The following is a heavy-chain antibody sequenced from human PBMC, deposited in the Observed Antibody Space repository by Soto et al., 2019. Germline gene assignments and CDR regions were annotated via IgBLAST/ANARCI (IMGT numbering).Heavy chain of an antibody. CDR3: ARSPYDILTGYYGADFDY. CDR2: ISAYNGNT. CDR1: GYTFTSYG. J-gene: IGHJ4*02. Sequence: QVQLVQSGAEVKKPGASVKVSCKASGYTFTSYGISWVRQAPGQGLEWMGWISAYNGNTNYAQKLQGRVTMTTDTSTSTAHMELRSLRSDDTAVYYCARSPYDILTGYYGADFDYWGQGTLVTVSS. V-gene: IGHV1-18*01. D-gene: IGHD3-9*01.